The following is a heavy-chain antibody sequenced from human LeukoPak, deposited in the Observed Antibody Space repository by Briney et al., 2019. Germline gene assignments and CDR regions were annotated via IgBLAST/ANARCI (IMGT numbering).Heavy chain of an antibody. Sequence: SETLSLTCTVSGGSISSYYWSWIRQPPGKGLEWIGYIYYSGSTNYNPSLKSRVTISVDTSKNQFSLKLSSVTAADTAVYYCARLYYYDSIFGYYYYGMDVWGQGTTVTVSS. CDR2: IYYSGST. J-gene: IGHJ6*02. CDR3: ARLYYYDSIFGYYYYGMDV. V-gene: IGHV4-59*08. D-gene: IGHD3-22*01. CDR1: GGSISSYY.